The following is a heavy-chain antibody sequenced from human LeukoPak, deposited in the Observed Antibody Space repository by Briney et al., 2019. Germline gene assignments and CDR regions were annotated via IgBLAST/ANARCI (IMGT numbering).Heavy chain of an antibody. V-gene: IGHV3-49*03. CDR1: GFTFGDYA. Sequence: GGSLRLSCTASGFTFGDYAMSWFRQAPGKGLEWVGFIRSKAYGGTTEYAASVKGRFTISRDDSKSIAYLQMNSLKTEDTAVYYCTRDLRDYYGSGSTVYYYYMDVWGKGTTVTVSS. CDR2: IRSKAYGGTT. D-gene: IGHD3-10*01. CDR3: TRDLRDYYGSGSTVYYYYMDV. J-gene: IGHJ6*03.